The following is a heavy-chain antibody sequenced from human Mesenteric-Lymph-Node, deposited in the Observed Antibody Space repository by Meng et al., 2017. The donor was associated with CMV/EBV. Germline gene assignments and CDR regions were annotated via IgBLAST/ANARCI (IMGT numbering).Heavy chain of an antibody. J-gene: IGHJ6*02. D-gene: IGHD6-13*01. CDR1: GDSVSSNSAA. CDR3: ARGSASSSWPELYYYYYGMDV. CDR2: TYYRSKWYN. V-gene: IGHV6-1*01. Sequence: SETLSLTCAISGDSVSSNSAAWNWIRQSPSRGLEWLGRTYYRSKWYNDYAVSVKSRITINPDTSKNQSSLQLNSVTPEDTAVYYCARGSASSSWPELYYYYYGMDVWGQGTTVTVSS.